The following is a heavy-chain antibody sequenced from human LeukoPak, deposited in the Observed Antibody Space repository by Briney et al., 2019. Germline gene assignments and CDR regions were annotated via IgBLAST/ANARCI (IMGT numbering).Heavy chain of an antibody. CDR1: GGTFSSYA. J-gene: IGHJ5*02. CDR3: EKTYYDILTGYYFGWFDP. Sequence: SVKVSCKASGGTFSSYAISWVRQAPGQGLEWMVGIIPIFGTANYAQKFKGRVTITADESTSTAYMELSSLRSEDTAFYYSEKTYYDILTGYYFGWFDPWGQGTLVTVSS. D-gene: IGHD3-9*01. CDR2: IIPIFGTA. V-gene: IGHV1-69*13.